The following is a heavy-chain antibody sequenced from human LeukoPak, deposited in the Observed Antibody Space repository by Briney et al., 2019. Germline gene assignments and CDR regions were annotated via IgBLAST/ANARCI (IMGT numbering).Heavy chain of an antibody. V-gene: IGHV4-34*01. CDR2: INHSGST. CDR1: GWSFSGYY. D-gene: IGHD3-10*01. Sequence: SETLSLTCAVYGWSFSGYYWSWIRQPPGKGLEWIGEINHSGSTNYNPSLKSRVTISVDTSKNQFSLKLSSVTAADTAVYYCARGRSRMVRGVPYFDYWGQGTLVTVSS. CDR3: ARGRSRMVRGVPYFDY. J-gene: IGHJ4*02.